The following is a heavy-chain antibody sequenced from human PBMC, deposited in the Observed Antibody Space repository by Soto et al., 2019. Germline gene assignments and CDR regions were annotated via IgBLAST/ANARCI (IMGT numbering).Heavy chain of an antibody. Sequence: EVHLLESGGGLVQPGGSLRLSCAASGFSFSSYAMSWVRQAPGKGLEWVSSISGSGDNTYYADSVKGQFTISRDNSKNTLYQHMNSLRADDTAVYFCAKDPSGGSWHPGFDYWGQGTLVTVSS. V-gene: IGHV3-23*01. CDR2: ISGSGDNT. D-gene: IGHD6-13*01. CDR1: GFSFSSYA. CDR3: AKDPSGGSWHPGFDY. J-gene: IGHJ4*02.